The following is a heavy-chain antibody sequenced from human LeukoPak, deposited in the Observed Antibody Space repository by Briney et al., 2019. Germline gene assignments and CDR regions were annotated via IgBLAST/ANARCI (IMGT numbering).Heavy chain of an antibody. CDR2: INHSGST. CDR1: GGSFSGYY. CDR3: ARESEKKEQWLVQGYDY. V-gene: IGHV4-34*01. Sequence: SETLSLTCAVYGGSFSGYYWSWIRQPPGKGLEWIGEINHSGSTNYNPSLKSRVTISVDTSKNQFSLKLSSVTAADTAVYYCARESEKKEQWLVQGYDYWGQGTLVTVSS. J-gene: IGHJ4*02. D-gene: IGHD6-19*01.